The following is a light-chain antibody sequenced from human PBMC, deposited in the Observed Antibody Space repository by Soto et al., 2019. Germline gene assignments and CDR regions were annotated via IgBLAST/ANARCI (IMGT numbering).Light chain of an antibody. CDR3: QQYGSSPKT. CDR2: AAS. J-gene: IGKJ1*01. V-gene: IGKV3-20*01. Sequence: EIALTQSPGTLSLSPGDRATLSCRASQTISSTYLAWYQQKPGQAPRLLIYAASTRATGIPDRFSGSGSGTDFTLTISRLEPEDFAVYYCQQYGSSPKTFGQGTKVEI. CDR1: QTISSTY.